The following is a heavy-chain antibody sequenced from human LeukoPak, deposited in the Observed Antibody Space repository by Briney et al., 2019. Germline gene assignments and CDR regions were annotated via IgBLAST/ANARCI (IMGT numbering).Heavy chain of an antibody. CDR3: ATSYSSGWSRGYFDY. CDR2: IWDDESKK. V-gene: IGHV3-33*01. D-gene: IGHD6-19*01. J-gene: IGHJ4*02. CDR1: GFNFRTHG. Sequence: GGSLRLSCAASGFNFRTHGMHWVRQAPGKGLEWVAVIWDDESKKYYADFVKGRFTISRDNSKNTLYLQMNSLRAEDTAVYYRATSYSSGWSRGYFDYWGQGTLVTVSS.